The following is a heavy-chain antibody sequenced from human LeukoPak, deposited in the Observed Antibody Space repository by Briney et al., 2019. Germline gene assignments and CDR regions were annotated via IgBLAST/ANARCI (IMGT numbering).Heavy chain of an antibody. V-gene: IGHV1-69*05. CDR2: IIPIFGTA. J-gene: IGHJ4*02. D-gene: IGHD3-3*01. Sequence: ASVKVSCKASGGTFSSYAISWVRQAPGQGLEWMGGIIPIFGTANYAQKFQGRVTITTDESTSTAYMELSSLRSEDTAVYYCARDRSYDFWSGSRTFDYWGQGTLVTVSS. CDR3: ARDRSYDFWSGSRTFDY. CDR1: GGTFSSYA.